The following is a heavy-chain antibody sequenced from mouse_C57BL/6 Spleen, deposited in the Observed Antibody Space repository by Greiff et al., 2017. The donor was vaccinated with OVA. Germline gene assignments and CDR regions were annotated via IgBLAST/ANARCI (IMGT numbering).Heavy chain of an antibody. CDR2: IDPSDSYP. J-gene: IGHJ3*01. D-gene: IGHD3-3*01. Sequence: QVQLQQPGAELVRPGTSVKLSCKASGYPFPSYWMHWVKQRPGQGLEWIGVIDPSDSYPNYNQKFKGKAPLTVDTSSSTAYMQLSSLTSEDAAVYYCARSGDGGCAYWGQGTLVTVSA. V-gene: IGHV1-59*01. CDR1: GYPFPSYW. CDR3: ARSGDGGCAY.